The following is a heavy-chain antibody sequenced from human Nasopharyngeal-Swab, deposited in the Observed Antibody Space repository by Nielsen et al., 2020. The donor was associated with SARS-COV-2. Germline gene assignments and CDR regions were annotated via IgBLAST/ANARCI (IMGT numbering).Heavy chain of an antibody. V-gene: IGHV4-34*01. CDR2: INHIGST. CDR3: ANSVSLPIAVAGRSYFDY. D-gene: IGHD6-19*01. CDR1: AGSFSVYY. J-gene: IGHJ4*02. Sequence: SQTLSLTSAVDAGSFSVYYCSWVRQPPGKGLEWNGEINHIGSTNYNPSLKSRVTLSVDTSKNQFSLKLSSVTAADTAVYYCANSVSLPIAVAGRSYFDYWGQGTLVTVSS.